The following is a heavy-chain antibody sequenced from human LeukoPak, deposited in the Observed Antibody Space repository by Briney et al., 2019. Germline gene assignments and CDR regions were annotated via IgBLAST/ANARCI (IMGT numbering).Heavy chain of an antibody. Sequence: GASVKVSCKASGGTFSSYAISWVRQAPGQGLEWMGGIIPIFGTANYAQKFQGRVTITADESTSTAYMELSSLRSEDTAVCYCASGYYYDSSALGSFDYWGQGTLVTVSS. CDR2: IIPIFGTA. J-gene: IGHJ4*02. CDR1: GGTFSSYA. CDR3: ASGYYYDSSALGSFDY. D-gene: IGHD3-22*01. V-gene: IGHV1-69*13.